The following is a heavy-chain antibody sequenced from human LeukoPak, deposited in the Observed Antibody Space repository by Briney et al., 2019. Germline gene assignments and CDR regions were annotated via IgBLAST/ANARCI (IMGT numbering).Heavy chain of an antibody. J-gene: IGHJ6*03. Sequence: SETLSLTCTVSGGSISSYYWSWIRQPAGKGLEWIGRIYTSGSTNYNPSLKSRVTISVDKFKNQFSLKLSSVTAADTAVYYCARDFKGYYYMDVWGKGTTVTVSS. CDR2: IYTSGST. CDR1: GGSISSYY. V-gene: IGHV4-4*07. CDR3: ARDFKGYYYMDV.